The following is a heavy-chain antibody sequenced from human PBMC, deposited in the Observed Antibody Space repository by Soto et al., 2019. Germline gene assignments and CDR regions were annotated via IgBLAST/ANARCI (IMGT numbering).Heavy chain of an antibody. CDR1: GGSISSGDYY. CDR3: ARDGNDKGYFDY. V-gene: IGHV4-30-4*01. Sequence: QVQLQESGPGLVKPSQTLSLTCTVSGGSISSGDYYWSWFRQPQGKGLEWIGYIYYSGSTYYNPSLKSRVTISVDTSKNQFSLKLSSVTAADTAVYYCARDGNDKGYFDYWGQGTLVTVSS. CDR2: IYYSGST. D-gene: IGHD3-22*01. J-gene: IGHJ4*02.